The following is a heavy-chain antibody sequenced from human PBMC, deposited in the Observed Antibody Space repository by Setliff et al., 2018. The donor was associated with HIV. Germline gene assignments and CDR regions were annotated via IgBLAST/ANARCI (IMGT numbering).Heavy chain of an antibody. Sequence: SETLSLTCVVYGGSFSDYYWSWIRQPPGKGLEWIGEINHSGNTTYNPSLKSRVTMSVDTTKNQFSLKLNTVTAAETATYYCLLDVPLILRTPPPLWGQGTPVTVSS. D-gene: IGHD1-7*01. CDR2: INHSGNT. V-gene: IGHV4-34*01. CDR1: GGSFSDYY. CDR3: LLDVPLILRTPPPL. J-gene: IGHJ4*02.